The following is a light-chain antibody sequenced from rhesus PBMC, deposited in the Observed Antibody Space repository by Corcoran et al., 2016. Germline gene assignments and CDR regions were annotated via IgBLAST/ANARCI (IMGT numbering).Light chain of an antibody. CDR1: QSVGST. J-gene: IGKJ1*01. Sequence: ETVMMQSPATLSLSPGERATLSCRASQSVGSTLAWYKQNTGQAPRPLNYYASSRATGIPDRFGGSGSGTEFTLTISSLEAEDVGVYYCQKYNDWPWTFGQGTKVEIK. V-gene: IGKV3-42*02. CDR2: YAS. CDR3: QKYNDWPWT.